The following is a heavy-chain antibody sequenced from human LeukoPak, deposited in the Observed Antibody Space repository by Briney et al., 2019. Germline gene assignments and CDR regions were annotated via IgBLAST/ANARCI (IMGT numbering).Heavy chain of an antibody. J-gene: IGHJ6*02. V-gene: IGHV1-3*01. Sequence: ASVKVSCKASGYTFTSYAMHWVRQAPGQRLEWMGWINAGNGNTKYSQKFQGRVTITRDTSASTAYMELSSLRSEDTAVYYCARDLSSSFGMDVWGQGTTVTVSS. CDR1: GYTFTSYA. CDR2: INAGNGNT. D-gene: IGHD6-13*01. CDR3: ARDLSSSFGMDV.